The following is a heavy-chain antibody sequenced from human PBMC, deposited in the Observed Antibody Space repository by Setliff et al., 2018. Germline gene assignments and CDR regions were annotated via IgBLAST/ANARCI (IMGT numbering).Heavy chain of an antibody. Sequence: PSETLSLTCTVSGASISSSRDYWGWIRQPPGKGLEWIGSIYYSGSTYYNPSLKSQVTISVDTSKNQFSLKLSSVTAADTAVFYCARLSGYYFDYWGQGTLVTVSS. CDR3: ARLSGYYFDY. CDR2: IYYSGST. V-gene: IGHV4-39*01. D-gene: IGHD3-22*01. J-gene: IGHJ4*02. CDR1: GASISSSRDY.